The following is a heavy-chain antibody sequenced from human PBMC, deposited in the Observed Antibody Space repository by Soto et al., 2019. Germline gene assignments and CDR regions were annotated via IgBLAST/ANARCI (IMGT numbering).Heavy chain of an antibody. CDR1: GGSISSGDYY. D-gene: IGHD4-17*01. Sequence: QVQLQESGPGLVKPSQTLSLTCTVSGGSISSGDYYWSWIRQPPGKGLEWIGYIYYSGSTYYNPSLKSRVTISVDTSKNQFSLKLSSVTAADTAVYYCARGQADYGDYWYFDLWGRGTLVTVSS. CDR2: IYYSGST. CDR3: ARGQADYGDYWYFDL. J-gene: IGHJ2*01. V-gene: IGHV4-30-4*01.